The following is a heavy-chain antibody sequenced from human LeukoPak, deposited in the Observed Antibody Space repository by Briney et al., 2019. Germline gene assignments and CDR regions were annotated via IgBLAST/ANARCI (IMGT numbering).Heavy chain of an antibody. J-gene: IGHJ5*02. CDR3: ARVGIAVAGTGSWFDP. V-gene: IGHV1-18*01. Sequence: ASVNVSCKASGYTFTSYGISWVRQAPGQGPEWMGWISAYNGNTNYAQKLQGRATMTTDTSTSTAYMELRSLRSDDTAVYYCARVGIAVAGTGSWFDPWGQGTLVTVS. D-gene: IGHD6-19*01. CDR2: ISAYNGNT. CDR1: GYTFTSYG.